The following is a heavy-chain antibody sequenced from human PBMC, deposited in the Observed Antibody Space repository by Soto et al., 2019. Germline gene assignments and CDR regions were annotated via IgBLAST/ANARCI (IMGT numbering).Heavy chain of an antibody. CDR1: GVTFSNYT. CDR3: ANGLAVAGTFYYYYMDV. Sequence: GGSLRLSCAGSGVTFSNYTMNWVRQAPGKGLEWVSSISRSNSYIKYADSVKGRCTVSRDNSKNTLYLQMNSLRAEDTAVYYCANGLAVAGTFYYYYMDVWGKGTTVTVSS. J-gene: IGHJ6*03. D-gene: IGHD6-19*01. CDR2: ISRSNSYI. V-gene: IGHV3-21*04.